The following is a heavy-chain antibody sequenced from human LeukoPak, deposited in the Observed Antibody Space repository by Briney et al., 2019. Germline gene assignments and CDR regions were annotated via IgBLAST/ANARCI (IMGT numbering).Heavy chain of an antibody. CDR3: ARDSYDFWSGYLGYGMDV. CDR1: GFTFRSNW. Sequence: PGGSLRLSCAASGFTFRSNWMTWVRQAPGQGLEWVANIRPDGSEQYYVDSVKGRFTISRDNAKNSLYLQMNSLRAEDTAVYYCARDSYDFWSGYLGYGMDVWGQGTTVTVSS. D-gene: IGHD3-3*01. CDR2: IRPDGSEQ. J-gene: IGHJ6*02. V-gene: IGHV3-7*01.